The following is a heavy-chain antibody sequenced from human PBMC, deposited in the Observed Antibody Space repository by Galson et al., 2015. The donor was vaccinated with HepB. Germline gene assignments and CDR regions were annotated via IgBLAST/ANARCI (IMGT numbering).Heavy chain of an antibody. CDR2: INAGNGNT. V-gene: IGHV1-3*01. CDR3: ARLLPTDGSGRFDP. J-gene: IGHJ5*02. D-gene: IGHD3-10*01. Sequence: SVKVSCKASGYTFTSYAMHWVRQAPGQRLEWMGWINAGNGNTKYSQKFQGRVTITRDTSASTAYMELSSLRSEDTAVCYCARLLPTDGSGRFDPWGQGTQVTVSS. CDR1: GYTFTSYA.